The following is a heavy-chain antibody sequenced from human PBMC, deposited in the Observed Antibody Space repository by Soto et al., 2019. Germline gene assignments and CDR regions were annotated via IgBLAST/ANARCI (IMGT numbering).Heavy chain of an antibody. D-gene: IGHD3-22*01. Sequence: PGGSLRLSCAASGFTFSSYSMNWVRQAPGKGLEWVSSISSSSSYIYYADSVKGRFTISRDNAKNSLYLQMNSLRAEDTAVYYCAKDQGGYYDSSGPYWGQGTLVTVSS. CDR2: ISSSSSYI. CDR1: GFTFSSYS. V-gene: IGHV3-21*01. CDR3: AKDQGGYYDSSGPY. J-gene: IGHJ4*02.